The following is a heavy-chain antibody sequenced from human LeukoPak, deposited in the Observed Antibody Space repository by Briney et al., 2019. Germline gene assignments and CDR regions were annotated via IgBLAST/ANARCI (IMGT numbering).Heavy chain of an antibody. CDR3: ARVRGSSGSYEYYHYMDV. Sequence: PSETLSLTCAVYGGSFSGYYWSWIRQPPGKGLEWIGEINHSGSTKYNPSLKSRVTISVDTSKNQFSLKLSSVTAADTAVYYCARVRGSSGSYEYYHYMDVWGKGTTATISS. V-gene: IGHV4-34*01. D-gene: IGHD1-26*01. CDR2: INHSGST. CDR1: GGSFSGYY. J-gene: IGHJ6*03.